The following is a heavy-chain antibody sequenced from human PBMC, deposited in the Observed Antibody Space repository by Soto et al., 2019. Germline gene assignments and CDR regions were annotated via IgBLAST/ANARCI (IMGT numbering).Heavy chain of an antibody. CDR3: ARAAFRSGYYGYYYGMDV. Sequence: QVHLVQSGAAVKKPGSSVKVSCKASGGTFSTHAISWVRQAPGQGLEWLGGIIAILGTPNYAQKFQGRVTVTADEYTSTAYMELSRLTSEDTAVYYCARAAFRSGYYGYYYGMDVWGQGTAVTVS. CDR2: IIAILGTP. J-gene: IGHJ6*02. D-gene: IGHD3-3*01. CDR1: GGTFSTHA. V-gene: IGHV1-69*01.